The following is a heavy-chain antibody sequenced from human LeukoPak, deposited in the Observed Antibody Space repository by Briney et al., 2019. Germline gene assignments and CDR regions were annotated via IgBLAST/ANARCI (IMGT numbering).Heavy chain of an antibody. V-gene: IGHV3-21*01. CDR2: ISSSSSYI. CDR3: ARSYDSSGYHPFDY. J-gene: IGHJ4*02. CDR1: GFTFSSYG. D-gene: IGHD3-22*01. Sequence: GGSLRLSCAASGFTFSSYGMHWVRQAPGKGLEWVSSISSSSSYIYYADSVKGRFTISRDNAKNSLYLQMNSLRAEDTAVYYCARSYDSSGYHPFDYWGQGTLVTVSS.